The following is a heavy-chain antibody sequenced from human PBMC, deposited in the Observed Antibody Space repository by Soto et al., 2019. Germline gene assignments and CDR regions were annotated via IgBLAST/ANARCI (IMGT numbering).Heavy chain of an antibody. CDR1: GYTFTSYG. Sequence: QVPLAQSGAEVKKPGASVKVSCKASGYTFTSYGISWVRQAPGQGLEWMGWISAYNGNTNYAQKLQGRVTMTTDTSTSTAYMELRSLRSDDTAVYYCARVGITGTRYYYYYYYMDVWGKGTTVTVSS. D-gene: IGHD1-7*01. CDR3: ARVGITGTRYYYYYYYMDV. V-gene: IGHV1-18*01. CDR2: ISAYNGNT. J-gene: IGHJ6*03.